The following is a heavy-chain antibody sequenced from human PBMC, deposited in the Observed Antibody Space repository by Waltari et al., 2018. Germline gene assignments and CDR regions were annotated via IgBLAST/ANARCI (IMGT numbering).Heavy chain of an antibody. CDR1: GYTFTGYY. Sequence: QVQLVQSGAEVKKPGASVKVSCKASGYTFTGYYMHWVRQAPGQGLEWMGWINPNSGGTNYAQKFQGRVTMTRDTSISTAYMELSRLRSDDTAVYYCARGSIVGATLNWFDPWGQGTLVTVSS. V-gene: IGHV1-2*02. CDR3: ARGSIVGATLNWFDP. CDR2: INPNSGGT. J-gene: IGHJ5*02. D-gene: IGHD1-26*01.